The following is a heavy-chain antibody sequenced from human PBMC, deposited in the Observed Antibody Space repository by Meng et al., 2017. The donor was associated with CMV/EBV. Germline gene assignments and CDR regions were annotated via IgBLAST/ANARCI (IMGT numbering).Heavy chain of an antibody. Sequence: GGSLRLSCAASGFTFSSYAMSWVRQAPGQGLEWVSAISGSGGSTYYADSVKGRFTISRDNSKNTLYLQMNSLRAEDTAIYYCAKVYYGYNYWDPFDYWGQGTLVTVSS. J-gene: IGHJ4*02. CDR2: ISGSGGST. CDR3: AKVYYGYNYWDPFDY. D-gene: IGHD5-24*01. V-gene: IGHV3-23*01. CDR1: GFTFSSYA.